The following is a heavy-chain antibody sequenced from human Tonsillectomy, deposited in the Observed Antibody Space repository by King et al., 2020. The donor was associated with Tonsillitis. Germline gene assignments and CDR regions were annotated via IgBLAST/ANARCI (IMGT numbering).Heavy chain of an antibody. D-gene: IGHD2-21*02. CDR3: AKLGGVVVTAIGY. J-gene: IGHJ4*02. CDR1: GFTFSSYA. Sequence: VQLVESGGGLVQPGGSLRLSCAASGFTFSSYAMSWVRQAPGKGLEWVSVISGSVGSTYYADSVKGRFTISRDNSKNTLYLQMNSLRAEDTAVYYCAKLGGVVVTAIGYWGQGTLVTVSS. CDR2: ISGSVGST. V-gene: IGHV3-23*04.